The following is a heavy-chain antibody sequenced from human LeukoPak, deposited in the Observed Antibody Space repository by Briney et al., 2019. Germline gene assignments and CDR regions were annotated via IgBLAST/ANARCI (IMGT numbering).Heavy chain of an antibody. J-gene: IGHJ4*02. V-gene: IGHV1-69*04. CDR3: ATFPGIAAAGTTEIDY. CDR2: IIPILGIA. D-gene: IGHD6-13*01. Sequence: GASVKVSCKASVGTFSSYAISWVRQAPGQGLEWMGRIIPILGIANYAQKFQGRVTITADKSTSTAYMGLSSLRSEDTAVYYCATFPGIAAAGTTEIDYWGQGTLVTVSS. CDR1: VGTFSSYA.